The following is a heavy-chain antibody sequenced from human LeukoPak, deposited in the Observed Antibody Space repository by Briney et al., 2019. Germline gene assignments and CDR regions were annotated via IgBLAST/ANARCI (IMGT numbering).Heavy chain of an antibody. Sequence: LSGGSLRLSCTASGFSFSSYSMNWVRQAPGKGLEWVAYIAYTGTIHYADSVRGRFAISRDNAKSSLFLQLNSLRAEDTAVYYCARGGAYGSGNHYRGGAFDIWGQGTMVTVSS. J-gene: IGHJ3*02. CDR2: IAYTGTI. V-gene: IGHV3-48*01. CDR3: ARGGAYGSGNHYRGGAFDI. CDR1: GFSFSSYS. D-gene: IGHD3-10*01.